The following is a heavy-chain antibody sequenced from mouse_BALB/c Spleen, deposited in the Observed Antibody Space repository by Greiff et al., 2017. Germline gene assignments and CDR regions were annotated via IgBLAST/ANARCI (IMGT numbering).Heavy chain of an antibody. CDR1: GYTFTSYD. V-gene: IGHV1-5*01. Sequence: EVQLQESGPELVKPGALVKISCKASGYTFTSYDINWVKQRPGQGLEWIGAIYPGNSDTSYNQKFKGKAKLTAVTSTSTAYMELSSLTNEDSAVYYCTRYGQLGAMDYWGQGTSVTVSS. J-gene: IGHJ4*01. CDR2: IYPGNSDT. D-gene: IGHD3-2*01. CDR3: TRYGQLGAMDY.